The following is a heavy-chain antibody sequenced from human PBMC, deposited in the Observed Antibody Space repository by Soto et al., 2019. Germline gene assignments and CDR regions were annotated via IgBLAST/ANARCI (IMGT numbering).Heavy chain of an antibody. Sequence: QVQLQQWGAGLLKPSETLSLKCAVTGGSLSGYYWSWIRQPPGKGLEWIGEVKDGGHTNYSPSLRGRVTISSDPANIQFSLRLNSVTAADTGVYYCARGQEGVVATHWNHGSLVTVSS. D-gene: IGHD5-12*01. CDR1: GGSLSGYY. V-gene: IGHV4-34*01. CDR2: VKDGGHT. J-gene: IGHJ4*01. CDR3: ARGQEGVVATH.